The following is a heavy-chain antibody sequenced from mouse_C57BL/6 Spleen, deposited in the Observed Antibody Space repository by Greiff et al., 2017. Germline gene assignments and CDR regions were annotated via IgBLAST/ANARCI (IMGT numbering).Heavy chain of an antibody. CDR1: GYTFTSYW. D-gene: IGHD6-1*01. V-gene: IGHV1-55*01. CDR2: FYPGSGST. J-gene: IGHJ3*01. Sequence: QVQLQQPGAELVKPGASVKMSCKASGYTFTSYWIPWVKQRPGQGLEWIGDFYPGSGSTNYNEKFKSKATLTVATSSSTAYMQLSSLTSEDSAVYSCASVGQPAWFAYWGQGTLVTVSA. CDR3: ASVGQPAWFAY.